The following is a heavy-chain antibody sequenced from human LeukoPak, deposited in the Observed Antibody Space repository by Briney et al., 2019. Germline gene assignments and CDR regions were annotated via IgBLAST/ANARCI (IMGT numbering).Heavy chain of an antibody. J-gene: IGHJ4*02. CDR2: IKYDGSEK. D-gene: IGHD3-9*01. V-gene: IGHV3-7*03. Sequence: QAGGSLRLSCVASGFIFNNFWMSWVRQAPGKGLEWVAKIKYDGSEKYYVDSVKGRFTISRDNAKNSLYLQINTLRADDTAVYYCANSISLTQWGRGTLVTVSS. CDR3: ANSISLTQ. CDR1: GFIFNNFW.